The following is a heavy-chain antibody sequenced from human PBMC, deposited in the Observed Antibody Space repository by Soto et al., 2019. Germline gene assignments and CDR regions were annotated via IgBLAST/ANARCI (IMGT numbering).Heavy chain of an antibody. CDR3: ARVSVAARPGGLDP. V-gene: IGHV1-18*01. CDR1: GYSFITYG. J-gene: IGHJ5*02. CDR2: ISVYNGNT. Sequence: QVQLVQSGAEVKKPGASEKVSCKASGYSFITYGISWVRQAPGQGREGKGWISVYNGNTNYAQKFQGRVTMTTDRSSSTVYMELRSLIFDDTAMYYCARVSVAARPGGLDPWGQGTLVSVSS. D-gene: IGHD6-6*01.